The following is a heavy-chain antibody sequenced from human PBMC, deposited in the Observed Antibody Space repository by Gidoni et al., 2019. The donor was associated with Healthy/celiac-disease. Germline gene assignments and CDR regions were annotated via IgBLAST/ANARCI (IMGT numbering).Heavy chain of an antibody. D-gene: IGHD5-12*01. CDR1: GCTFSSYE. CDR2: ISSSGSTI. V-gene: IGHV3-48*03. CDR3: ARGGGGYARAYDY. J-gene: IGHJ4*02. Sequence: EVQLVESGGGLVQPGGSLRHTWDASGCTFSSYEMNWVRKAPGKGLGWVSYISSSGSTIYYADSVKGRFTISRDNAKNSLYLQMNSLRAEDTAVYYCARGGGGYARAYDYWGQGTLVTVSS.